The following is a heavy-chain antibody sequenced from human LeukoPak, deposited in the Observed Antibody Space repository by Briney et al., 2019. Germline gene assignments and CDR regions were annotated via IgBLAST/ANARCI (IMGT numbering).Heavy chain of an antibody. Sequence: GGSLRLSCAASAFTVSSNYMSWVRQAPGKGPEWVSVIYSGGSTYYADSVKGRFTISRDNSKNTLYLQMNSLRAEDTAVYYCARVVSDGDLDYWGQGTLVTFSS. CDR1: AFTVSSNY. J-gene: IGHJ4*02. CDR2: IYSGGST. V-gene: IGHV3-53*01. D-gene: IGHD4-17*01. CDR3: ARVVSDGDLDY.